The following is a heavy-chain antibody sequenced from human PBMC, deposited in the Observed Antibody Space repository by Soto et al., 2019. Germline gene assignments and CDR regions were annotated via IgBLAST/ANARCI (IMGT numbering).Heavy chain of an antibody. CDR3: AKGEDSFGFTRFDF. Sequence: GGSLRLSCAASGFTFSNYAMNWVRHAPGKGLEWVSGISGSTGNTYYADSLKGRFTISRDNSKNTVYLQMHSLRAEDTALYYCAKGEDSFGFTRFDFWGQGNLVTVSS. D-gene: IGHD5-18*01. V-gene: IGHV3-23*01. CDR2: ISGSTGNT. J-gene: IGHJ4*02. CDR1: GFTFSNYA.